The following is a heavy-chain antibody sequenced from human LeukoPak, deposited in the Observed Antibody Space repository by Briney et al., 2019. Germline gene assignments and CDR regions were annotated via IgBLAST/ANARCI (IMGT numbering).Heavy chain of an antibody. V-gene: IGHV4-39*07. CDR1: GGSISSSSYY. D-gene: IGHD1-7*01. CDR2: IYYSGST. Sequence: PSETLSLTCTVSGGSISSSSYYWGWIRQPPGKGLEWIGYIYYSGSTYYNPSLKSRVTISVDTSKNQFSLKLSSVTAADTAVYYCARTLYNWNYADYWGQGTLVTVSS. CDR3: ARTLYNWNYADY. J-gene: IGHJ4*02.